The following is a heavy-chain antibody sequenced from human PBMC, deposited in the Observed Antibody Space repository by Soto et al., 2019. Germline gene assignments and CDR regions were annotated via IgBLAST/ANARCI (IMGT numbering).Heavy chain of an antibody. J-gene: IGHJ4*02. CDR1: GYTFSRYG. Sequence: QVQLVQSGPEVKKPEASVKVSCKASGYTFSRYGISCVRQAPGLGLELMGWIRVYNGNTKYAQKVQNRVTMSTDTTTSTAYMELRSLRSDDTAVYYCARKEDYGDYVDYWGQGTLVTVSS. D-gene: IGHD4-17*01. CDR2: IRVYNGNT. CDR3: ARKEDYGDYVDY. V-gene: IGHV1-18*04.